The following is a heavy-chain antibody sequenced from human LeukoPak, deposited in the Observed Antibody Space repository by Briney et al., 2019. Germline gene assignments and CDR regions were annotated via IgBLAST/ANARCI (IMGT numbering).Heavy chain of an antibody. V-gene: IGHV5-51*01. J-gene: IGHJ4*02. D-gene: IGHD6-19*01. CDR2: IYPGDSDT. CDR3: ARPHDTGVGASGSGWSYFDF. CDR1: GYSFTSYW. Sequence: GESLKISCKGSGYSFTSYWIGWVRQMPGKGLEWMGIIYPGDSDTRYSPSFQGQVTISADKSIGTAYLQWGSLKASDTAIYYCARPHDTGVGASGSGWSYFDFWGQGTLITVSS.